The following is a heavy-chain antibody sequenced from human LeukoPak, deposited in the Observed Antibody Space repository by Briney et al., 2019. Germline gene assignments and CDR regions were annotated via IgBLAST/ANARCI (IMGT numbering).Heavy chain of an antibody. CDR1: GFTFSSYE. CDR3: AVGRGVRGVNKNWFDP. CDR2: ISSSGSTI. D-gene: IGHD3-10*01. V-gene: IGHV3-48*03. Sequence: GGSLRLSCAASGFTFSSYEMNWVRQAPGKGLGWVSYISSSGSTIYYADSVKGRFTISRDNAKNSLYLQMNSLRAEDTAVYYCAVGRGVRGVNKNWFDPWGQGTLVTVSS. J-gene: IGHJ5*02.